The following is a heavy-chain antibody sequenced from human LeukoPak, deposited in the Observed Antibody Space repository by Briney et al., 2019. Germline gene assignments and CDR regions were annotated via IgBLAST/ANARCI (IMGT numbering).Heavy chain of an antibody. Sequence: GGSLRLSCAASGFTFNSYNMNWVRQAPGKGLEWVSSISSSSSYIYYADSLKGRFTISRDNAKKSVYLQMNSLRAEDTAVYYCARGALDAATPFDSWGQGTLVTVSS. CDR3: ARGALDAATPFDS. J-gene: IGHJ5*01. CDR2: ISSSSSYI. D-gene: IGHD2-15*01. V-gene: IGHV3-21*01. CDR1: GFTFNSYN.